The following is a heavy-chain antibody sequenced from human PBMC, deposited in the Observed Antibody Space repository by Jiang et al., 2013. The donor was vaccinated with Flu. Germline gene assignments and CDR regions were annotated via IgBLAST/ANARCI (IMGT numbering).Heavy chain of an antibody. Sequence: SGAEVKKPGSSVKVSCKASGGTFSSYAISWVRQAPGQGLEWMGGIIPIFGTANYAQKFQGRVTITADESTSTAYMELSSLRSEDTAVYYCARAGTWEAAAGPSLYFDYWGQGTLVTVSS. D-gene: IGHD6-13*01. CDR1: GGTFSSYA. CDR2: IIPIFGTA. V-gene: IGHV1-69*01. J-gene: IGHJ4*02. CDR3: ARAGTWEAAAGPSLYFDY.